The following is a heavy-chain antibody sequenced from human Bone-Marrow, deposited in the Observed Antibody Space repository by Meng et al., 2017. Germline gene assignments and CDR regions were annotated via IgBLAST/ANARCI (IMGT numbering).Heavy chain of an antibody. CDR2: IYPGDSDT. V-gene: IGHV5-51*01. CDR1: GYSFTSYW. CDR3: ARPQGYSSSWGISAFDI. D-gene: IGHD6-13*01. J-gene: IGHJ3*02. Sequence: GESLKISCKGSGYSFTSYWIGWVRQMPGKGLEWMGIIYPGDSDTRYSPSFQGQVTTSADKSISTAYLQWSSLKASDTAMYYCARPQGYSSSWGISAFDIWGQGTMVTVSS.